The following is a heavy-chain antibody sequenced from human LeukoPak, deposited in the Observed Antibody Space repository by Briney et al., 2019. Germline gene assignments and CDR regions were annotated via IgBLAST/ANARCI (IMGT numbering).Heavy chain of an antibody. Sequence: SETLSLTCAVSGYSISSGYYWGWIRQPPGKGLEWIGSIYHSGSTYYNPSLKSRVTISVDTSKNQLSLKLSSLTAADTAVYCCARHEYSGSYYGLSWFDPWGQGTLVTVSS. CDR3: ARHEYSGSYYGLSWFDP. CDR2: IYHSGST. D-gene: IGHD1-26*01. J-gene: IGHJ5*02. CDR1: GYSISSGYY. V-gene: IGHV4-38-2*01.